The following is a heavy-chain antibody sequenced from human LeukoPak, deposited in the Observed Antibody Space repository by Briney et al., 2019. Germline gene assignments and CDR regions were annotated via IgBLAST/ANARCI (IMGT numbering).Heavy chain of an antibody. J-gene: IGHJ2*01. CDR2: FDPEDGET. CDR3: ATENAVVVPAASTFDWYFDL. CDR1: GYTRTELS. V-gene: IGHV1-24*01. Sequence: GASVKVSCKVSGYTRTELSMHWVRQAPGKGLEWMGGFDPEDGETINAQKFQGRVTMTEDTSTDTPYMKLSSLRSKDPAVYYCATENAVVVPAASTFDWYFDLWGRGTLVTVSS. D-gene: IGHD2-2*01.